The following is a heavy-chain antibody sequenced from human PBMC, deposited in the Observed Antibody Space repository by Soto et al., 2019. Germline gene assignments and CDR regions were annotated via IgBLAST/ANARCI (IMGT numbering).Heavy chain of an antibody. CDR1: GGSISSGGYS. CDR2: IYHSGST. D-gene: IGHD2-21*02. J-gene: IGHJ5*02. Sequence: SETLSLTCAVSGGSISSGGYSWSWTRQPPGKGLEWIGYIYHSGSTYYNPSLKSRVTVSVDTSKNQFSLKLSSVTAADTAVYYCARHPSDFWFDPWGQGTLVTVSS. V-gene: IGHV4-30-2*03. CDR3: ARHPSDFWFDP.